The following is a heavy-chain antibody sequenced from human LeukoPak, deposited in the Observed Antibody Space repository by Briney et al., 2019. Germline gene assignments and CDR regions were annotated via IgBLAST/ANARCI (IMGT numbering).Heavy chain of an antibody. CDR1: GGSFSNYY. CDR3: APIFGDYSDFDS. J-gene: IGHJ4*02. D-gene: IGHD4-17*01. Sequence: SETLSLTCAVYGGSFSNYYLSWVRQPPGKGLEWNGEITHHGSTNYNPSLKSRVTISVDTSKNQFSLKLNSVAAADTAVYYCAPIFGDYSDFDSWGQGTLVTVSS. V-gene: IGHV4-34*01. CDR2: ITHHGST.